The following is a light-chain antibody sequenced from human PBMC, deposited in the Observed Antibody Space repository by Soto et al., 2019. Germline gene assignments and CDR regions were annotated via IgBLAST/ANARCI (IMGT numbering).Light chain of an antibody. V-gene: IGKV3-11*01. Sequence: EIVLTQSPATLSLSLGERATLSCRASQNINTYLVWYQQKPGQAPRLLIYDASKRATGIPDRFSGSGSGTDFTLTISSLAPEDFARYYCQQRSTWPRAFGVGTKVEIK. J-gene: IGKJ4*01. CDR2: DAS. CDR1: QNINTY. CDR3: QQRSTWPRA.